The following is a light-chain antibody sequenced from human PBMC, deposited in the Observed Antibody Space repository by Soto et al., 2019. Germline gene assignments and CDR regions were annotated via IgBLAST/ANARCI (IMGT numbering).Light chain of an antibody. J-gene: IGKJ5*01. CDR1: QSVSSRY. V-gene: IGKV3-20*01. CDR3: QQYGGSPPIT. CDR2: GAT. Sequence: EIVLTQSPGTLSLSPGERATLSCRASQSVSSRYLTWYQQKPGQAPMLLIYGATSRATGIPDRFSGSGSGTDFTLTISRLEPEDFAVYSCQQYGGSPPITFGQGTRLEIK.